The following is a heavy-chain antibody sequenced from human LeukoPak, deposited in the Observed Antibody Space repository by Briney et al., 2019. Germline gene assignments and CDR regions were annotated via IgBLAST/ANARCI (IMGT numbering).Heavy chain of an antibody. J-gene: IGHJ6*03. CDR2: MYCGST. CDR1: GGSFSSVGYY. Sequence: SETLSLTCTVSGGSFSSVGYYWGRIRQPPGKGLEWIATMYCGSTYYNQSLKSRVTISVDTSNNQFSLKLTSVTAADTAVYYCARHVGYYYNYMDVWGKGTTVTVSS. V-gene: IGHV4-39*01. D-gene: IGHD3-3*01. CDR3: ARHVGYYYNYMDV.